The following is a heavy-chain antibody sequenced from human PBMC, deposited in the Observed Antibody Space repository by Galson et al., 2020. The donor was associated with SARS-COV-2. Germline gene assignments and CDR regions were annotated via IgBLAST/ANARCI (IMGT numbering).Heavy chain of an antibody. Sequence: SETLSLTCAVYGGSFSDYFWSWIRQSPGTGLEWIGEINRSGVIKDNPSLKSRVTISVDTSKTQFALRLSSVTAADTAVYYCARSVANQFDYWGQGTLVTVSS. CDR2: INRSGVI. V-gene: IGHV4-34*01. CDR3: ARSVANQFDY. CDR1: GGSFSDYF. D-gene: IGHD2-21*01. J-gene: IGHJ4*02.